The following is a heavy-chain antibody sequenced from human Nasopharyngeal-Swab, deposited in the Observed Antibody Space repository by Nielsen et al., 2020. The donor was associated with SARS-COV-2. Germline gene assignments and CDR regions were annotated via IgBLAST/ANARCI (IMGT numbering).Heavy chain of an antibody. Sequence: GGSLRLSCAASGFAFDEYAMHWVRQAPGKGLEWVSGISWNSGTTIYADAVKGRFTISRDNAKSSLYLQMSSLRAEDTALYFCTKGSSSGSYPIWFDPWGQGTLVTVSS. CDR1: GFAFDEYA. V-gene: IGHV3-9*01. CDR2: ISWNSGTT. CDR3: TKGSSSGSYPIWFDP. D-gene: IGHD3-10*01. J-gene: IGHJ5*02.